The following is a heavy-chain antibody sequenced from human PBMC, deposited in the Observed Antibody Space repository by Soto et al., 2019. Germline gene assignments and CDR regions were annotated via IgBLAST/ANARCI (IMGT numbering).Heavy chain of an antibody. V-gene: IGHV1-69*01. CDR1: GGTFSSYA. Sequence: RVSCKASGGTFSSYAISWVRQAPGQGLEWMGGIIPIFGTANYAQKFQGRVTITADESTSTAYMELSSLRSEDTAVYYCARPKSGAYYYYYYGMDVWGQGTTVTVSS. CDR2: IIPIFGTA. J-gene: IGHJ6*02. D-gene: IGHD7-27*01. CDR3: ARPKSGAYYYYYYGMDV.